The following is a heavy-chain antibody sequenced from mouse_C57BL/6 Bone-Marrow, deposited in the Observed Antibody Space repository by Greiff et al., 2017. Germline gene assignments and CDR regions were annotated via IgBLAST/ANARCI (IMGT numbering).Heavy chain of an antibody. Sequence: VQLQQSGAELVKPGASVKLSCKASGYTFTSYWMHWVKQRPGQGLEWIGMIHPNSGSTNYNEKFKSKATLTVDKSSSTAYMQLSSLTSEDSAVYYCARGLSLPPGFAYWGQGTLVTVSA. CDR2: IHPNSGST. D-gene: IGHD3-2*02. V-gene: IGHV1-64*01. J-gene: IGHJ3*01. CDR3: ARGLSLPPGFAY. CDR1: GYTFTSYW.